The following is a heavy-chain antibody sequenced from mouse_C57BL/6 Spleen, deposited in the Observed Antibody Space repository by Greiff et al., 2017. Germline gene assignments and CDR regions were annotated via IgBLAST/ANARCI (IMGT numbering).Heavy chain of an antibody. CDR1: GYTFTSYW. CDR3: ARGRNWDFDY. J-gene: IGHJ2*01. Sequence: VKLQQPGAELVRPGSSVKLSCKASGYTFTSYWMHWVKQRPIQGLEWIGNIDPSDSETHYNQKFKDKATLTVDKSSSTAYMQLSSLTSEDSAVYYCARGRNWDFDYWGQGTTLTVSS. D-gene: IGHD4-1*02. V-gene: IGHV1-52*01. CDR2: IDPSDSET.